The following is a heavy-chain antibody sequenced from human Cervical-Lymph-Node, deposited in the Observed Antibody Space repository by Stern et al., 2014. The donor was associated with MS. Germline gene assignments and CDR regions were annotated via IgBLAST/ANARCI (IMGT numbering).Heavy chain of an antibody. D-gene: IGHD6-13*01. CDR1: GGSISSGSYY. J-gene: IGHJ1*01. Sequence: QLQLQESGPGLVKPSQTLSLTCTVSGGSISSGSYYWSWIRQPAGKGLEWIGRIYTSGSTNSNPSLKSRVTISVDTSKNQFSLKRTSVTAADTAVYYCARGYSGSWYPEYFQHWGQGTLVTVSS. CDR3: ARGYSGSWYPEYFQH. CDR2: IYTSGST. V-gene: IGHV4-61*02.